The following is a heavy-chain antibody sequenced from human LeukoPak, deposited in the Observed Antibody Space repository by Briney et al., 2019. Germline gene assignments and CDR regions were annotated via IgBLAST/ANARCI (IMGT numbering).Heavy chain of an antibody. V-gene: IGHV3-30*03. Sequence: QPGGSLRLSCAASGFTFNSYGMHWVRQAPGKGLEWVAVISYDGSKKYYADSVKGRFTISRDNSNHTVHLQMDSLRGEDTAFYYCARSDYGGYYDMFDFWGQGTLVIVSS. CDR1: GFTFNSYG. J-gene: IGHJ4*02. CDR3: ARSDYGGYYDMFDF. D-gene: IGHD4-23*01. CDR2: ISYDGSKK.